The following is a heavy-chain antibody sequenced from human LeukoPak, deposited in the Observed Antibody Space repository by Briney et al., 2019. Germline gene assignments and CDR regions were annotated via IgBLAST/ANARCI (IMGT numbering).Heavy chain of an antibody. CDR1: GFTFRNYP. Sequence: GGSLRLSCAASGFTFRNYPMIWVRRAPGKGLEWVSVLNPSGSSTYYADSVEGRFTISRDNAKNTLYLQMTSLRGEDSAVYYCARGGKGPGTFDIWGQGTMVTHSS. D-gene: IGHD6-25*01. CDR3: ARGGKGPGTFDI. CDR2: LNPSGSST. V-gene: IGHV3-23*05. J-gene: IGHJ3*02.